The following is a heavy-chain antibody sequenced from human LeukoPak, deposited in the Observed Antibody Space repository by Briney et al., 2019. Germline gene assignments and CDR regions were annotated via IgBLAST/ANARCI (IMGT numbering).Heavy chain of an antibody. J-gene: IGHJ3*02. CDR3: ARYRDSGGRLAFDI. CDR2: IYYSGTT. V-gene: IGHV4-31*03. D-gene: IGHD2-15*01. Sequence: SETLSLTCTVSGGSISSDGYYRTWIRQHSGKGLEWIGYIYYSGTTYYNPSLESRVTLSVDTSKNQFSLRLSSVTAADTAVYYCARYRDSGGRLAFDIWGQGTMATVSS. CDR1: GGSISSDGYY.